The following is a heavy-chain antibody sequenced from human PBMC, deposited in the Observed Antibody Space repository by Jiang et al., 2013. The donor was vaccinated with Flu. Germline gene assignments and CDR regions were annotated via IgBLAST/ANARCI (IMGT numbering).Heavy chain of an antibody. V-gene: IGHV3-23*01. CDR2: ISGSGGST. CDR1: GFTFSSYA. Sequence: SGFTFSSYAMSWVARXPGKGLEWVSAISGSGGSTYYADSVKGRFTISRDNSKNTLYLQMNSLRAEDTAVYYCAKDASNGEVGYCSGGSCLRQGWQTGHFDYWGQGTLVTVSS. J-gene: IGHJ4*02. D-gene: IGHD2-15*01. CDR3: AKDASNGEVGYCSGGSCLRQGWQTGHFDY.